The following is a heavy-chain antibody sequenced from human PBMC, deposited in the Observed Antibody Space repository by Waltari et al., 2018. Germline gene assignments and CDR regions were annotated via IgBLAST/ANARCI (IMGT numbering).Heavy chain of an antibody. CDR2: INHSGSN. Sequence: QVQLLPWGAGLLKPSETLSLTCAVCGGSFSGYYWTWIRTPPGKGLEWIGEINHSGSNNYNPSLKSRVTISVDTSKNQFSLKLSSVTAADTAVYYCARGIAAAAFDIWGQGTMVTVSS. D-gene: IGHD6-13*01. CDR3: ARGIAAAAFDI. CDR1: GGSFSGYY. V-gene: IGHV4-34*01. J-gene: IGHJ3*02.